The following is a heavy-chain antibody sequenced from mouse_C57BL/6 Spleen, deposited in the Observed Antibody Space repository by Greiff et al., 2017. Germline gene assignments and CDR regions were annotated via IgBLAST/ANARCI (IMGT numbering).Heavy chain of an antibody. CDR2: ISDGGSYT. J-gene: IGHJ3*01. CDR3: ALDSSDYPAWFAY. Sequence: EVKLVESGGGLVKPGGSLKLSCAASGFTFSSYAMSWVRQTPEKRLEWVATISDGGSYTYYPDNVKGRFTISRDNAKNNLYLQMSHLKSEDTAMYYCALDSSDYPAWFAYWGQGTLVTVSA. D-gene: IGHD3-2*02. CDR1: GFTFSSYA. V-gene: IGHV5-4*03.